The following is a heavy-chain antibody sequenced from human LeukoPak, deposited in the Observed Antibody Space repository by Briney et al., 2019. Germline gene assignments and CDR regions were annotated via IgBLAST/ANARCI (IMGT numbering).Heavy chain of an antibody. J-gene: IGHJ4*02. CDR3: ARGGTTSWVGSFDH. CDR1: DYTFTSYG. CDR2: IIPYNGNT. V-gene: IGHV1-18*01. Sequence: ASVKVSCKASDYTFTSYGISWVRQAPGQGLEWMGWIIPYNGNTNYAQNLQGRVSMTTDTSTTTAYMVLTSPTSDDTAVYYCARGGTTSWVGSFDHWGQGTLVTVSS. D-gene: IGHD1-14*01.